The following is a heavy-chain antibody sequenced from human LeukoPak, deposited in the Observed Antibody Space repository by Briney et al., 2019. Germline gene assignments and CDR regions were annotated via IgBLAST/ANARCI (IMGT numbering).Heavy chain of an antibody. V-gene: IGHV3-73*01. J-gene: IGHJ4*02. CDR1: GFTFSGSA. CDR3: TPSLYDILTGSDY. Sequence: PGGSLKLSCAASGFTFSGSAMHWVRQASGKGLEWVGRIRSKANSYATAYAASVKGRFTISRDASKNTAYLQLNSLKTEDTAVYYCTPSLYDILTGSDYWGQGTLVTVSS. D-gene: IGHD3-9*01. CDR2: IRSKANSYAT.